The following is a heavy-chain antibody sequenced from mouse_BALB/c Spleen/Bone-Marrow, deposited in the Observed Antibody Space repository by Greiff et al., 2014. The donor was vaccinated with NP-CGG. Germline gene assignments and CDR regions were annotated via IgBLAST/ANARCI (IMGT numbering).Heavy chain of an antibody. CDR3: TRDAMDY. Sequence: VQLQESGAELVKPGASVKMSCKASGYTLTSYWMHWVRQRPGQGLEWIGVIDPSDSYTSYIQKFKVKATLTVDTSSSTAYMQLSSLTSEDSAVYYCTRDAMDYWGQGTSVTVSS. J-gene: IGHJ4*01. CDR1: GYTLTSYW. V-gene: IGHV1S127*01. CDR2: IDPSDSYT.